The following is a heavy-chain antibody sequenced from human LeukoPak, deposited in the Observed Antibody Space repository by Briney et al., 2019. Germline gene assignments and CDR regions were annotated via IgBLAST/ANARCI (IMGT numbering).Heavy chain of an antibody. CDR2: IYYSGST. J-gene: IGHJ5*02. Sequence: SETLSLTCTVSGGSISSYYWSWIRQPTGKGLEWIGYIYYSGSTNYNPSLKSRVTISVDTSKNQFSLKLSSVTAADTAVYYCARKYGDYRNWFDPWGQGTLVTVSS. CDR1: GGSISSYY. D-gene: IGHD4-17*01. V-gene: IGHV4-59*01. CDR3: ARKYGDYRNWFDP.